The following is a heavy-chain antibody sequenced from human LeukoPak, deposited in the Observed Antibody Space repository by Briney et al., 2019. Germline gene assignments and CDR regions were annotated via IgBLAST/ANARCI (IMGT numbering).Heavy chain of an antibody. CDR2: TTEDGSEK. CDR3: AREARTERDAFDI. J-gene: IGHJ3*02. D-gene: IGHD1-1*01. CDR1: GFTLSTYW. Sequence: GGSLRLSCAASGFTLSTYWMSWVRQAPGKGLEWVANTTEDGSEKYYVDSVKGRFTISRDNAKNSLFLQMNSLRAEDTAVYYCAREARTERDAFDIWGQGTMVTVSS. V-gene: IGHV3-7*01.